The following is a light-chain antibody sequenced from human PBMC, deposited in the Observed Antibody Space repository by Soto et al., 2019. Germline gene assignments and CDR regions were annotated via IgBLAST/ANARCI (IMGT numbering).Light chain of an antibody. V-gene: IGKV3-15*01. CDR3: QQYNNWTLT. Sequence: EIVMTQSPATLSVSPGERATLSCRASQSVSSNLAWYQQKPGQPPRLLIYGAFTRDTGIPARFSGSGSGTEFTLTISSLRSEDFAVYYCQQYNNWTLTFGQGTKVEIK. CDR1: QSVSSN. CDR2: GAF. J-gene: IGKJ1*01.